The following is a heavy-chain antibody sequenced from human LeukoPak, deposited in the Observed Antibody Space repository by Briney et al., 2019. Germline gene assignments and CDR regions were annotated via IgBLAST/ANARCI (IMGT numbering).Heavy chain of an antibody. D-gene: IGHD3-10*01. J-gene: IGHJ4*02. CDR2: INPSGGST. Sequence: ASVKVSCKASGYTFTSYYMHWVRQAPGQGLEWMGIINPSGGSTSYAQKFQGRVTMTRDTSTSTVYMELSSLRSDDTAVYYCARGPPVYGSGTDFDYWGQGTLVTVSS. CDR3: ARGPPVYGSGTDFDY. CDR1: GYTFTSYY. V-gene: IGHV1-46*01.